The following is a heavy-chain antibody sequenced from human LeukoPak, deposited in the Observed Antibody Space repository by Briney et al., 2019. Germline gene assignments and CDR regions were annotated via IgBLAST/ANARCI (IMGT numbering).Heavy chain of an antibody. J-gene: IGHJ4*02. D-gene: IGHD3-22*01. V-gene: IGHV4-39*01. Sequence: PSETLSLTCTVSGGSISSSSYYWGWIRQPPGKGLEWIGSIYYSGSTYYNPSLKSRVTISVDTSKNQFSLKPSSVTAADTAVYYCARLTYYYDSSGYGDYWGQGTLVTVSS. CDR2: IYYSGST. CDR1: GGSISSSSYY. CDR3: ARLTYYYDSSGYGDY.